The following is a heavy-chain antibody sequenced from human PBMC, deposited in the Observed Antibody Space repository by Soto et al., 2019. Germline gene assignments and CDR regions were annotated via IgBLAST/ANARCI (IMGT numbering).Heavy chain of an antibody. CDR1: GGTFSSYA. CDR2: IIPIFGTA. D-gene: IGHD6-13*01. V-gene: IGHV1-69*13. J-gene: IGHJ6*02. CDR3: ATCPEAAYSSSWSYYYGMDV. Sequence: SVKVSCKASGGTFSSYAISWVRQAPGQGLEWMGGIIPIFGTANYAQKFQGRVTITADESTSTAYMELSSLRSEDTAVYYCATCPEAAYSSSWSYYYGMDVWGQGTTVTVSS.